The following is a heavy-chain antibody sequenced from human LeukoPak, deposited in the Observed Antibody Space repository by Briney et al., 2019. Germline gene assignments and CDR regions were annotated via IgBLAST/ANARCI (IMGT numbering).Heavy chain of an antibody. CDR2: IRYDGSNK. Sequence: GGSLRLSCAASGFTFSSYGMHWVRQAPGKGLEWVAFIRYDGSNKYYADSVKGRFTISRDNSKDTLYLQMNSLRAVDTAVYYCAKDRPYDFWSGYSLDYWGRGTLVTVSS. CDR3: AKDRPYDFWSGYSLDY. V-gene: IGHV3-30*02. J-gene: IGHJ4*02. D-gene: IGHD3-3*01. CDR1: GFTFSSYG.